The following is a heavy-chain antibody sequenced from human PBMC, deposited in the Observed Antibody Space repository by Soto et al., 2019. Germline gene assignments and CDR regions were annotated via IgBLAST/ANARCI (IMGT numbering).Heavy chain of an antibody. CDR3: ARGPRRYGYGANYFDY. D-gene: IGHD5-18*01. CDR1: GGSFSGYY. CDR2: INHSGST. V-gene: IGHV4-34*01. J-gene: IGHJ4*02. Sequence: SETLSLTCAVYGGSFSGYYWSWIRQPPGKGLEWIGEINHSGSTNYNPSLKSRVTISVDTSKNQFSLKLSSVTAADTAVYYCARGPRRYGYGANYFDYWGQGTLVTVSS.